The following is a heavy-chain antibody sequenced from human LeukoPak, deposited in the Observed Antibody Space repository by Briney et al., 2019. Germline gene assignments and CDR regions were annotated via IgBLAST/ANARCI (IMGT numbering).Heavy chain of an antibody. Sequence: SETLSLTCTVSGGSISSYYWSWIRQPPGKGLEWIGEINHSGSTNYNPSLKSRVTISVDTSKNQFSLKLSPVTAADTAVYYCARGLVVAGTDHWGQGTLVTVSS. D-gene: IGHD6-19*01. V-gene: IGHV4-34*01. CDR1: GGSISSYY. CDR3: ARGLVVAGTDH. J-gene: IGHJ4*02. CDR2: INHSGST.